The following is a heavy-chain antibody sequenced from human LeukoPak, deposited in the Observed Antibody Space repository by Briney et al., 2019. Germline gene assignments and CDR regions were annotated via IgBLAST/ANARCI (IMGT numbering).Heavy chain of an antibody. CDR2: FDPEDGET. CDR1: GYTLTELS. V-gene: IGHV1-24*01. D-gene: IGHD3-10*01. Sequence: GASVKVSYKVSGYTLTELSMHWVRQAPGKGLEWMGGFDPEDGETIYAQKFQGRVTMTEDTSTDTAYMELSSLRSEDTAVYYCATSSITMVRGVMDYYYYYMDVWGKGTTVTVSS. J-gene: IGHJ6*03. CDR3: ATSSITMVRGVMDYYYYYMDV.